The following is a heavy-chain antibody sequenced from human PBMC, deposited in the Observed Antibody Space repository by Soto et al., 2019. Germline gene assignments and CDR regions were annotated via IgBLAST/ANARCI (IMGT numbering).Heavy chain of an antibody. D-gene: IGHD1-1*01. V-gene: IGHV3-23*01. CDR3: AKDGTTTGIHYYAMDV. J-gene: IGHJ6*02. CDR1: GFTLTSYG. CDR2: IGRGGDT. Sequence: LRLSCEVSGFTLTSYGMNWVRQAPDKGLEWVSTIGRGGDTYYADSVKGRFTISRDNSKNTLFLQMNSLRAEDTALYFCAKDGTTTGIHYYAMDVWGQGTTVTVSS.